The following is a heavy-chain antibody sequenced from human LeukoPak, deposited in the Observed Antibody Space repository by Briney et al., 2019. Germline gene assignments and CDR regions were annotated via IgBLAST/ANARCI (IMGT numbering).Heavy chain of an antibody. V-gene: IGHV1-2*02. J-gene: IGHJ5*02. CDR2: INPNSADA. CDR1: GYTFTGYY. D-gene: IGHD2-2*01. CDR3: ARAPKYCSSTSCYYWFDP. Sequence: ASVKVSCKASGYTFTGYYIHWVRLAPGQGPEWMGWINPNSADANYAQSFQGRVTMTRDTATDTAYMELSSLRSDDTAVYFCARAPKYCSSTSCYYWFDPWGQGTLVTVSS.